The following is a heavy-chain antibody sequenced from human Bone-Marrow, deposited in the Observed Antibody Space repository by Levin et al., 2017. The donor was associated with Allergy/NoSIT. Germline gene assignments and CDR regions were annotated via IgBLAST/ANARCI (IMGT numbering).Heavy chain of an antibody. D-gene: IGHD6-19*01. V-gene: IGHV3-23*01. Sequence: PGESLKISCAASGFTFSSYAMSWVRQAPGKGLEWVSAISGSGGSTYYADSVKGRFTISRDNSKNTLYLQMNSLRAEDTAVYYCAKDWAYSSGWYCSFDYWGQGTLVTVSS. CDR1: GFTFSSYA. CDR3: AKDWAYSSGWYCSFDY. J-gene: IGHJ4*02. CDR2: ISGSGGST.